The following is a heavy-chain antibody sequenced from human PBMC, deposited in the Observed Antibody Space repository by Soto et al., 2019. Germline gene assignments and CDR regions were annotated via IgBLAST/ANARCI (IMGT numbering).Heavy chain of an antibody. J-gene: IGHJ3*01. CDR2: ISYDGSNK. CDR1: GFTFSSYG. D-gene: IGHD2-21*02. Sequence: QVQLVESGGGVVQAGRSLRLSCAASGFTFSSYGMHWVRQAPGKGLEWVTVISYDGSNKYYADSVKGRFTISRDNSKNTLDLQMNRRRVEDTAVYFCAKERTVTARSDDFDLWGQGTMVTVSS. V-gene: IGHV3-30*18. CDR3: AKERTVTARSDDFDL.